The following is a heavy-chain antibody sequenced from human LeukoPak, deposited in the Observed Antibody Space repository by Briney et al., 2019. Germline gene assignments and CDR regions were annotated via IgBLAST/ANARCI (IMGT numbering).Heavy chain of an antibody. V-gene: IGHV1-69*05. Sequence: EASVKVSCKASGGTFSSYAISWVRQAPGQWLEWMGGIIPIFGTANYAQKFQGRVTITTDESTSTAYMELSSLRSEDTAVYYCARDPQYSSSFDWFDPWGQGTLVTVSS. CDR1: GGTFSSYA. CDR3: ARDPQYSSSFDWFDP. J-gene: IGHJ5*02. CDR2: IIPIFGTA. D-gene: IGHD6-6*01.